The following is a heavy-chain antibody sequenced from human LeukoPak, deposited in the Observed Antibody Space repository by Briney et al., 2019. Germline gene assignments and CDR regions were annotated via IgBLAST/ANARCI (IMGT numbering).Heavy chain of an antibody. CDR2: INPSGGST. J-gene: IGHJ6*03. D-gene: IGHD3-10*01. V-gene: IGHV1-46*01. CDR3: ARDGEARGADYYYYMDV. Sequence: ASVKVSCKASGYTFTGYYMHWVRQAPGQGLEWMGIINPSGGSTSYAQKFQGRVTMTRDMSTSTVYMELSSLRSEDTAVYYCARDGEARGADYYYYMDVWGKGTTVTVSS. CDR1: GYTFTGYY.